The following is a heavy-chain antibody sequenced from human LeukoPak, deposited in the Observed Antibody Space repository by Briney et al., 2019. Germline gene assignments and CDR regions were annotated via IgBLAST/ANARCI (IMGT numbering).Heavy chain of an antibody. CDR3: ARGAAARRYYFDY. D-gene: IGHD2-2*01. V-gene: IGHV3-48*03. CDR1: GFTFSSYE. Sequence: GGSLRLSCAASGFTFSSYEMNWVRQAPGKGLEWVSYISSSGSTIYFADSVKGRFTISRDNAKNSLYLQMNSLRAEDTAVYYCARGAAARRYYFDYWGQGTLVTVSS. J-gene: IGHJ4*02. CDR2: ISSSGSTI.